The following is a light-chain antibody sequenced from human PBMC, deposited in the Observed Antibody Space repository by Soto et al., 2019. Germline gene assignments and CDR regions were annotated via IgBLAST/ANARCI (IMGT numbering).Light chain of an antibody. J-gene: IGKJ1*01. CDR2: GAS. CDR1: QSVSSSY. Sequence: EIVLTQSPGTLSVSPGERATLSCRASQSVSSSYLALYQQKPGQAPRLLIYGASSRATGIPDRFSGSGSGTDITLTISRLEPEDFAVYYCQHYGSSLWTFGQGTKVEIK. V-gene: IGKV3-20*01. CDR3: QHYGSSLWT.